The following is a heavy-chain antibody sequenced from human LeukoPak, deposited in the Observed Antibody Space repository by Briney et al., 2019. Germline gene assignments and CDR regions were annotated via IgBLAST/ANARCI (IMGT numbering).Heavy chain of an antibody. CDR3: AKFHSSGWYAHFNN. J-gene: IGHJ4*02. Sequence: GGSLRLSCAASGFTFSSYAMSWVRQAPGKGLEWISGISASGVSTTYADSVKGRFTISRGNSKNTLYLQMNSLRAEDTAVYYCAKFHSSGWYAHFNNWGQGTLVTVSS. V-gene: IGHV3-23*01. CDR1: GFTFSSYA. CDR2: ISASGVST. D-gene: IGHD6-19*01.